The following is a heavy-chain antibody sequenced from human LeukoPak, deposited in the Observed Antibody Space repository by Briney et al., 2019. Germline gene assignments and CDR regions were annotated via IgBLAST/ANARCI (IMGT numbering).Heavy chain of an antibody. CDR1: GGSFSGYY. CDR3: ASLLNGGVSHWFDP. V-gene: IGHV4-34*01. J-gene: IGHJ5*02. D-gene: IGHD7-27*01. Sequence: SETLSLTCAVYGGSFSGYYWSWIRQPPGKGLEWIGEINHSGSTNYNPSLKSRVTISVDTSKNQFSLKLSSVTAADTAVYYCASLLNGGVSHWFDPWGQGTLVTVSS. CDR2: INHSGST.